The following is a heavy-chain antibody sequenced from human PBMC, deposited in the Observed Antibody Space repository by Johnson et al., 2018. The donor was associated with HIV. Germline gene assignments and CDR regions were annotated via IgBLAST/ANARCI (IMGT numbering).Heavy chain of an antibody. CDR2: IGTAVHT. Sequence: VQLVESGGGLVQPGGSLRLSCAASGFIFSNYDMHWVRQPTGKGLEWLSGIGTAVHTYYAVSVKGRFTISRGNAQNSLHLQRNSLRAGDTAVYYCARGQQDMGAGAFDIWGQGTMVTVSS. J-gene: IGHJ3*02. D-gene: IGHD3-16*01. V-gene: IGHV3-13*01. CDR1: GFIFSNYD. CDR3: ARGQQDMGAGAFDI.